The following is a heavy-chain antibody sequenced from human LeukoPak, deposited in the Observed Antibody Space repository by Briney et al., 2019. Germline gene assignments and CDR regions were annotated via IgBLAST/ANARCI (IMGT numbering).Heavy chain of an antibody. CDR3: ARAGKGYYYDSSGYYTGDEYFQH. D-gene: IGHD3-22*01. Sequence: ASVKVSCKASGYTFTGYYMHWVRQAPGQGLEWMGGIIPIFGTANYAQKFQGRVTITADESTSTAYMELSSLRSEDTAVYYCARAGKGYYYDSSGYYTGDEYFQHWGQGTLVTVSS. V-gene: IGHV1-69*13. CDR2: IIPIFGTA. CDR1: GYTFTGYY. J-gene: IGHJ1*01.